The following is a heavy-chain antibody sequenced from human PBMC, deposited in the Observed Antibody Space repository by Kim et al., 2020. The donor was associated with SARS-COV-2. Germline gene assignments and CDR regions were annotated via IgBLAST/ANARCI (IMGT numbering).Heavy chain of an antibody. V-gene: IGHV3-49*03. CDR2: IRSKAYGGTT. D-gene: IGHD1-26*01. Sequence: GGSLRLSCTASGFTFGDYAMSWFRQAPGKGLEWVGFIRSKAYGGTTEYAASVKGRFTISRDDSKSIAYLQMNSLKTEDTAVYYCNTDDYSGSYPFDYWGQGTLVTVSS. CDR1: GFTFGDYA. CDR3: NTDDYSGSYPFDY. J-gene: IGHJ4*02.